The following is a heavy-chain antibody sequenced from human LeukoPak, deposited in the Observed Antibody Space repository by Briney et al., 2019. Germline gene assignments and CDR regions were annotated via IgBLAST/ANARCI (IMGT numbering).Heavy chain of an antibody. CDR1: GYTFTSYG. J-gene: IGHJ4*02. CDR2: ISAYNGNT. D-gene: IGHD2-21*01. CDR3: ARGTAYCGGDCYFDY. V-gene: IGHV1-18*01. Sequence: ASVKVSXKASGYTFTSYGISWVRQAPGQGLEWMGWISAYNGNTNYAQKLQGRVTMTTDTSTSTAYMELRSLRSDDTAVYYCARGTAYCGGDCYFDYWGQGTLVTVSS.